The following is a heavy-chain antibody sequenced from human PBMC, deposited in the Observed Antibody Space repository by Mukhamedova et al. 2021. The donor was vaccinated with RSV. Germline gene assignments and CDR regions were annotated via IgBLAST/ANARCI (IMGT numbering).Heavy chain of an antibody. J-gene: IGHJ6*02. CDR2: GGTT. V-gene: IGHV3-49*02. CDR3: TSIGSCSNGVCYALDWYYGVDV. D-gene: IGHD2-8*01. Sequence: GGTTEYAASVKGRFTVPRDDSKRIVFLQMNTLKTEDTAVYYCTSIGSCSNGVCYALDWYYGVDVWGQGTAVTVSS.